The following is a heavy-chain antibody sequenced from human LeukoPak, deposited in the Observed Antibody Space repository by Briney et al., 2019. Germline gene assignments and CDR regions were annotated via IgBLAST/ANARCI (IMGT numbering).Heavy chain of an antibody. V-gene: IGHV1-46*01. Sequence: GASVKVSCKASGDTFTTSLMHWVRQAPGQGLEWMGKINPSGGSTTYAQQFQGRVSMTRDLSMSTVYMELSRLRSEDTAVYYCVRNLMQFAGIACGGQGSLVTASS. D-gene: IGHD3-16*01. CDR1: GDTFTTSL. J-gene: IGHJ4*01. CDR2: INPSGGST. CDR3: VRNLMQFAGIAC.